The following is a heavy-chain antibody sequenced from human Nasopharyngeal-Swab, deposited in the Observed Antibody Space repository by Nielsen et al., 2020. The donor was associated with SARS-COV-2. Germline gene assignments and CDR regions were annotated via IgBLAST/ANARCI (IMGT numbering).Heavy chain of an antibody. V-gene: IGHV3-30-3*01. J-gene: IGHJ4*02. D-gene: IGHD5-18*01. Sequence: VGQAPGKGLEWVAVISYDGSNKYYADSVKGRFTIFRDNSKNTLYLQMNSLRAEDTAVYYCTRDLAFPDTAMNIHLGYWGQGALVTVSS. CDR3: TRDLAFPDTAMNIHLGY. CDR2: ISYDGSNK.